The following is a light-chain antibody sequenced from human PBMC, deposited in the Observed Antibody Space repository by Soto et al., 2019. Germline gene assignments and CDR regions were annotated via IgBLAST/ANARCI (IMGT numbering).Light chain of an antibody. CDR3: QSFDSSLSAYG. V-gene: IGLV1-40*01. CDR1: SSNIGAGRD. J-gene: IGLJ1*01. Sequence: QSVLTQPPSVSGAPGQRVTISCTGSSSNIGAGRDVHWYQQLPGTAPRLLIYGNNNRPSGVPDRFTASKSGTSASLAITGLQAEDEADFYCQSFDSSLSAYGVGTGTQLTVL. CDR2: GNN.